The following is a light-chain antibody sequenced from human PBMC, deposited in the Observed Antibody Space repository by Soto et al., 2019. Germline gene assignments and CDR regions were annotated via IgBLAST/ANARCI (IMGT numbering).Light chain of an antibody. CDR1: QSVSSRY. CDR2: DAS. Sequence: EIVLTQSPATLSLSPGERATLSCGASQSVSSRYVAWYQQKPGLAPRLLIYDASSRATGIPDRFSGSGSGTDFTLTISRLEPEDFVVYYCQQYGESPFTFGPGTKVDIK. CDR3: QQYGESPFT. J-gene: IGKJ3*01. V-gene: IGKV3D-20*01.